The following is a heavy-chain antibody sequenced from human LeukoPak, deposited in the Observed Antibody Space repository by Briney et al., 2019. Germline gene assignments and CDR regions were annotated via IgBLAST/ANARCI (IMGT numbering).Heavy chain of an antibody. V-gene: IGHV3-21*01. CDR2: ISSSSSYI. Sequence: GGSLRLSCAASGFTFSSYSMNWVRQAPGKGLEWVSSISSSSSYIYYADSVKGRFTISRDNAKNSLYLQMNSLRAEDTAVYYCAKDRVVGATSHPLDYWGQGTLVTVSS. J-gene: IGHJ4*02. D-gene: IGHD1-26*01. CDR1: GFTFSSYS. CDR3: AKDRVVGATSHPLDY.